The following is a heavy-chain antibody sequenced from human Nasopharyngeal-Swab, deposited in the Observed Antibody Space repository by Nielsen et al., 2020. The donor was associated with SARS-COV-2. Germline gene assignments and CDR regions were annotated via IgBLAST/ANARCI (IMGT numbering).Heavy chain of an antibody. CDR2: ITTRGSYT. CDR1: GFTFSVYG. Sequence: GGSLRLSCAGSGFTFSVYGMNWVRQAPGKGLEWVASITTRGSYTYYADSVQGRFTISRDNAKNAVYLRMNSLRPEDTAVYYCARDLVTGQRFDYWGQGTLVTVSS. J-gene: IGHJ4*02. D-gene: IGHD2-21*02. CDR3: ARDLVTGQRFDY. V-gene: IGHV3-21*06.